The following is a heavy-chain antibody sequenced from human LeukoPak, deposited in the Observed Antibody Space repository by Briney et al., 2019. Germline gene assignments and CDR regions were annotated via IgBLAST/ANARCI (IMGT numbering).Heavy chain of an antibody. J-gene: IGHJ3*02. CDR3: AKLRYSSSWYDAFDI. V-gene: IGHV3-23*01. CDR2: LSGTGGTT. Sequence: GGPLRLSCAASGFTFSSYAMTWVRQAPGKGLEWVSGLSGTGGTTYYADYVKGRFTISRDNYKNTMYLQMNSLRGEDTAVYYCAKLRYSSSWYDAFDIWGQGTLVTVSS. CDR1: GFTFSSYA. D-gene: IGHD6-13*01.